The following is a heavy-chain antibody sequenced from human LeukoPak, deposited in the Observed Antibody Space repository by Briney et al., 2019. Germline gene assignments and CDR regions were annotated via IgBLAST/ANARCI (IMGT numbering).Heavy chain of an antibody. CDR3: ARAVVSSFVYYFDY. Sequence: PSETLSLTCAVYGGSFSGYYWSWIRQPPGKGLEWIGEINHSGSTNYNPSLKSRVTISVDTSKDQFSLKLSSVTAADTAVYYCARAVVSSFVYYFDYWGQGTLVTVSS. CDR1: GGSFSGYY. D-gene: IGHD6-6*01. CDR2: INHSGST. V-gene: IGHV4-34*01. J-gene: IGHJ4*02.